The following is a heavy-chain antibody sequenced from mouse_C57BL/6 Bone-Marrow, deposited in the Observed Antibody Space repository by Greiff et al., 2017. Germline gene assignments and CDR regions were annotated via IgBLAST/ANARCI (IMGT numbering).Heavy chain of an antibody. CDR1: GFTFSSYA. D-gene: IGHD1-1*01. CDR3: AREVGSSSFDY. J-gene: IGHJ2*01. V-gene: IGHV5-4*01. CDR2: ISDGGSYT. Sequence: EVNLVESGGGLVKPGGSLTLSCAASGFTFSSYAMSWVRQTPDKRLEWVATISDGGSYTYYPDNVKGRVTISRDNAKNNLYLQMSHLKSEDTAMYYCAREVGSSSFDYWGQGTTLTVSS.